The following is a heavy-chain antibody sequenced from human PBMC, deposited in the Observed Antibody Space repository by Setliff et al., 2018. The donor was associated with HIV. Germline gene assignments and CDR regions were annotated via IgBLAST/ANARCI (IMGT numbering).Heavy chain of an antibody. J-gene: IGHJ4*02. CDR2: IHYGGTT. Sequence: PSETLSLTCTVSGGSISRGSYYWGWIRQPPGNRLEYIGNIHYGGTTYYNPSLKSRVTISLDTSKSQFSLELSPVTAADTAVYYCAREAVDGYARYFDYWGQGSLVTVSS. CDR1: GGSISRGSYY. CDR3: AREAVDGYARYFDY. V-gene: IGHV4-39*07. D-gene: IGHD5-12*01.